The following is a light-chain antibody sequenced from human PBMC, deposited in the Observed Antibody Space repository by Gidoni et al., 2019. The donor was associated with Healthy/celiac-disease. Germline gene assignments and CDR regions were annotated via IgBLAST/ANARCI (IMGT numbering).Light chain of an antibody. Sequence: DIQLTQSQSFLSASVGDRVTITCRARQGISSYLAWYQQKPGKAPKLLIYAASTLQSGVPSRFSGSGSGTEFTLTISSLQPEDFATYYCQQLNSYAFTFGPGTKVEIK. CDR3: QQLNSYAFT. CDR1: QGISSY. V-gene: IGKV1-9*01. CDR2: AAS. J-gene: IGKJ3*01.